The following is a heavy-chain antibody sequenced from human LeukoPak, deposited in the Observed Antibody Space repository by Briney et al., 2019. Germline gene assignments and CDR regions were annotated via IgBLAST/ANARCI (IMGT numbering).Heavy chain of an antibody. V-gene: IGHV4-31*03. J-gene: IGHJ4*02. CDR1: GGSISSGGYY. CDR2: IYYSGST. CDR3: ARGVVPYAASGAEFDY. D-gene: IGHD3-16*01. Sequence: SQTLSLTCTVSGGSISSGGYYWSWIRQHPGKGLEWIGYIYYSGSTYYNPSLKSRVTISVDTSKNQFSLKLNSVTAADTAVYYCARGVVPYAASGAEFDYWGQGTLVTVSS.